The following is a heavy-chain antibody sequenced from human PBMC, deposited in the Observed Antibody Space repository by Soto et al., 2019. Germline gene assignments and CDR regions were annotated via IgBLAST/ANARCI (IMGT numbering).Heavy chain of an antibody. J-gene: IGHJ4*01. D-gene: IGHD3-3*01. CDR2: ISWNSGNI. V-gene: IGHV3-9*01. Sequence: EVHLVESGGGLVQPGRSLRLSCAASGFIFEDYAMHWVRQVPGKGLEWVSSISWNSGNIVYADSVKGRFTVSRDSANNSLYLQMNSLRTEDTALYYCAKGAVTSIFGYFDFCGHGTLVTVSS. CDR1: GFIFEDYA. CDR3: AKGAVTSIFGYFDF.